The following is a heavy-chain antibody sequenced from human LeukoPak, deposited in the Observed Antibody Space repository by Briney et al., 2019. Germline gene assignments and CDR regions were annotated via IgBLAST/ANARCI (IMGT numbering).Heavy chain of an antibody. Sequence: HPGGSLRLSCAASGFTVSNNYMTWVRQAPGKGLEWVSLIYSGGSTYYADSVKGRFTISRDNSKNTLYLQMNSLRAEDTAVYYCVTLRQQGHYFDYWGQGTLVTVSS. CDR2: IYSGGST. CDR1: GFTVSNNY. J-gene: IGHJ4*02. V-gene: IGHV3-66*02. CDR3: VTLRQQGHYFDY. D-gene: IGHD6-13*01.